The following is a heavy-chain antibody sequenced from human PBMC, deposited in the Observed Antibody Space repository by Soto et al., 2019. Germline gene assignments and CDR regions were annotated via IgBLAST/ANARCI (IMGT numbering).Heavy chain of an antibody. CDR2: ISGSGGST. CDR1: GFTFSSYA. Sequence: GGSLRLSCAASGFTFSSYAMSWVRQAPGKGLEWVSAISGSGGSTYYADSVKGRFTISRDNSKNALYLQMNSLRAEDTAVYYCAKMTTVTTRVYWGQGTLVTVSS. J-gene: IGHJ4*02. V-gene: IGHV3-23*01. D-gene: IGHD4-17*01. CDR3: AKMTTVTTRVY.